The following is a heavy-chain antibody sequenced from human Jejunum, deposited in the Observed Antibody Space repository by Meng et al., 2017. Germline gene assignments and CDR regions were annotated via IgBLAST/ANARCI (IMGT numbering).Heavy chain of an antibody. Sequence: GESLKISCAASGLTFSNAWMIWVRQAPGKGLEWLGRIKSKTTGGTADYAAPVRGRFTISRDDSKNMMSLQINGLKTEDTAVYYCTTGYWSGGKYRGDDAFHIWGQGTLVTVSS. CDR1: GLTFSNAW. J-gene: IGHJ3*02. CDR3: TTGYWSGGKYRGDDAFHI. V-gene: IGHV3-15*01. CDR2: IKSKTTGGTA. D-gene: IGHD2-15*01.